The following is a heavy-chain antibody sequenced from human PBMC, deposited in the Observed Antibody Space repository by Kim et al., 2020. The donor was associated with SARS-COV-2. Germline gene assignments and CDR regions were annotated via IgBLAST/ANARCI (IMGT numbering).Heavy chain of an antibody. V-gene: IGHV4-59*11. D-gene: IGHD3-10*01. CDR1: GGSITSHY. CDR2: MDYSGTI. J-gene: IGHJ5*02. Sequence: SETLSLTCTVSGGSITSHYWDWIRQTPDMGLEWIASMDYSGTITYNPSLKSRVTISVDTSNQVSLKLRSVTAADTAMYYCARDLSGSGSFYNLAAWGQGSRVTVSS. CDR3: ARDLSGSGSFYNLAA.